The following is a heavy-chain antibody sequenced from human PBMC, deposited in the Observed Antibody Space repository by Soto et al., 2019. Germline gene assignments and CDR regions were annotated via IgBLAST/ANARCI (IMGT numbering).Heavy chain of an antibody. CDR3: GRDPVAVVPAGGYYGMDV. CDR2: IIPIFVTA. J-gene: IGHJ6*02. V-gene: IGHV1-69*01. Sequence: SVKVSCQASGCTFSSYAISWVRQAPGQGLEWMGGIIPIFVTANYAQKFQGRVTITADESTSTDYMKLSSLRYEDTAVYYSGRDPVAVVPAGGYYGMDVWGQGTTVTVSS. CDR1: GCTFSSYA. D-gene: IGHD2-21*01.